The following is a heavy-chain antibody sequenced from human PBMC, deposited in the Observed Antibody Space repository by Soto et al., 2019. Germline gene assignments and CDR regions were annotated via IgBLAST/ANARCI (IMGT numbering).Heavy chain of an antibody. Sequence: VHLLESGGGLVQPGESLRLSCTASGFTFSSYAMTWVRQAPGRGLEGVSGITASGGRTYYADSVKGRFTISRDNSKSTLYLQMYSLRAEDTAVYYCAKDTRYGDYVRWFDSWGQGTLVTVSS. D-gene: IGHD4-17*01. J-gene: IGHJ5*01. CDR2: ITASGGRT. CDR1: GFTFSSYA. CDR3: AKDTRYGDYVRWFDS. V-gene: IGHV3-23*01.